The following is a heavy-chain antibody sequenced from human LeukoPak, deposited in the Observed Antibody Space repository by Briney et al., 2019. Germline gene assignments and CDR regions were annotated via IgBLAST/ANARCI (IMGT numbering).Heavy chain of an antibody. CDR1: GFTFDDYV. Sequence: GGSLRLSCAASGFTFDDYVMHWVRQAPGKGLQWISSINWVGDTSSYADSVKGRFTVSRDNTKGSLYLQMHRLRSEDTALYYCAKDRQYGDYGGGDFFDSWGQGTLVTVSS. J-gene: IGHJ4*02. CDR3: AKDRQYGDYGGGDFFDS. V-gene: IGHV3-43D*03. D-gene: IGHD4-17*01. CDR2: INWVGDTS.